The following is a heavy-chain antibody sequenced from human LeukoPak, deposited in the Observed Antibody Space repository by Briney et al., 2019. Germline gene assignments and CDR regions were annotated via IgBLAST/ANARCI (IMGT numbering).Heavy chain of an antibody. CDR3: ARSPTAGSFDY. Sequence: DSVKVSCKASGNTFTGYNMHWVRQVPGQGLEWMGWINPNSGGTNYAEKFRDRVTMTRDTSISTAYMELSSLRSDDTALYYCARSPTAGSFDYWGQGTLVTVSS. V-gene: IGHV1-2*02. D-gene: IGHD6-13*01. J-gene: IGHJ4*02. CDR1: GNTFTGYN. CDR2: INPNSGGT.